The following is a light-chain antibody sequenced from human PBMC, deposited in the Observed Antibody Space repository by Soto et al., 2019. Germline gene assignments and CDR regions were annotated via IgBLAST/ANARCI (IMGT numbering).Light chain of an antibody. CDR2: EVS. J-gene: IGLJ1*01. CDR3: SSYAGSNNYV. Sequence: QSVLTQPPSASGSPGQSVTISCTGTSGDVGGYNYVSWYQQHPGKAHKLMIFEVSERPSGVPDRFSASKSGNTASLTFSGLQAEDEADYYCSSYAGSNNYVFGTGTKVTVL. V-gene: IGLV2-8*01. CDR1: SGDVGGYNY.